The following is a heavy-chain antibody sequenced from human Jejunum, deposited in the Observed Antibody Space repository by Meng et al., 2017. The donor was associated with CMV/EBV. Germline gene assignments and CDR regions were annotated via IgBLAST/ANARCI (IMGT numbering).Heavy chain of an antibody. CDR3: ATTLYPKPFLNHFDP. CDR2: RYYRETA. CDR1: GGSITSCS. J-gene: IGHJ5*02. D-gene: IGHD2/OR15-2a*01. V-gene: IGHV4-59*01. Sequence: SGGSITSCSVGSILQPPGKGLEWIGYRYYRETAYYSPSLRSRVTISADTTTNQFSLRLTSVTPADAAVYFCATTLYPKPFLNHFDPWGQGTLVTVSS.